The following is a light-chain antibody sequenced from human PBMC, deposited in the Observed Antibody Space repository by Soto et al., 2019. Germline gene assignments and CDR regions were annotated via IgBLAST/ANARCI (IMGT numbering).Light chain of an antibody. CDR2: GVT. CDR3: CSYAGSSWV. J-gene: IGLJ3*02. Sequence: QSALTQPASVSGSPGQSITISCTGTDSDVGGYNFVSWYQQHPGKAPKLMIYGVTNRPSGVSNRFSGSKSGNTASLTISGLQAEDEADYYCCSYAGSSWVFGGGTKLTVL. V-gene: IGLV2-23*02. CDR1: DSDVGGYNF.